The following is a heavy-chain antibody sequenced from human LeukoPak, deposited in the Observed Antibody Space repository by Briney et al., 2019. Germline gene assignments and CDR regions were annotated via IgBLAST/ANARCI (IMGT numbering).Heavy chain of an antibody. D-gene: IGHD3-10*01. CDR3: ARVKGYGSASFDL. CDR1: GFTFSNYE. CDR2: ISSSGTII. J-gene: IGHJ4*02. Sequence: GGSVRLSCAASGFTFSNYEMNWVRQAPGKGLEWVSYISSSGTIIYYADSVKGRFTISRDDAKNSLHLQMNSLRVEDTAVYYCARVKGYGSASFDLWGQGTLVSVSS. V-gene: IGHV3-48*03.